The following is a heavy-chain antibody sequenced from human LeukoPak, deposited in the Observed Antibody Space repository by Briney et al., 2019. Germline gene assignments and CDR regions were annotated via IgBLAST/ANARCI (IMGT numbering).Heavy chain of an antibody. CDR2: IIPIFGTA. Sequence: VASVKVSCKASGGTFSSHAISWVRQAPGQGLEWMGGIIPIFGTANYAQKFQGRVTITTDESTSTAYMELSSLRSEDTAVYYCAREYGYYFDYWGQGTLVTVSS. D-gene: IGHD3-10*01. V-gene: IGHV1-69*05. J-gene: IGHJ4*02. CDR3: AREYGYYFDY. CDR1: GGTFSSHA.